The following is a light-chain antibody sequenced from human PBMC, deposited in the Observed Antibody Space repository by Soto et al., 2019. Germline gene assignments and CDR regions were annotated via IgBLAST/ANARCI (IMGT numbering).Light chain of an antibody. V-gene: IGKV1-39*01. CDR2: AAS. Sequence: DIQMTQSPSSLSASVGDRVTITCRASQTISSYLNWYQQKPGKTPKFLIYAASRLQTGVPSRFSGSGSGTDFTLTITSLQPEDFATYYCQQSYSTPFTFGPGTKVDIK. J-gene: IGKJ3*01. CDR1: QTISSY. CDR3: QQSYSTPFT.